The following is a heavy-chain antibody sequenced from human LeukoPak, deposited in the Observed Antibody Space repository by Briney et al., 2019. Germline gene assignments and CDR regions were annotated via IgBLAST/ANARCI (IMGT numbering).Heavy chain of an antibody. V-gene: IGHV3-11*01. Sequence: PGGSLRLSCAASGFTFSDYYMSWIRQAPGKGLEGVSYISSSGSTIYYADSVKGRFTISRDNAKNSLYLQMNSLRAEDTAVYYCARSAYYYDSSGYSLKYWGQGTLVTVSS. CDR1: GFTFSDYY. CDR3: ARSAYYYDSSGYSLKY. J-gene: IGHJ4*02. CDR2: ISSSGSTI. D-gene: IGHD3-22*01.